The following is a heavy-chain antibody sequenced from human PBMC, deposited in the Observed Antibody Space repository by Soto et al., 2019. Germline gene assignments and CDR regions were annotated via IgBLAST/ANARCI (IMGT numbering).Heavy chain of an antibody. J-gene: IGHJ4*02. V-gene: IGHV1-46*01. CDR2: INPSGGST. Sequence: ASVKVSCKASGYTFTSYYMHWVRQAPGQGLEWMGIINPSGGSTSYAQKFQGRVTMTRDTSTSTVFMELSSLRSEDTAVYYFAWASFHSLAYCGGDCPPGDYWGQGTLVTVSS. CDR1: GYTFTSYY. D-gene: IGHD2-21*02. CDR3: AWASFHSLAYCGGDCPPGDY.